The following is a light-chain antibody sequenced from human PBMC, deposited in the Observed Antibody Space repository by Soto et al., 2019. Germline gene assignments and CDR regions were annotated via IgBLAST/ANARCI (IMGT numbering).Light chain of an antibody. Sequence: IVMTESPLSLFVPPGETASISCMSSARLGHKNGYNSVDWYMKKPGQSPQLXXYLGANRASGGPDRCSGSGSGADFTLTISSLEPEDAAAYYCQQRNVWPPVTFGQGTRLEIK. CDR1: ARLGHKNGYNS. CDR3: QQRNVWPPVT. V-gene: IGKV2-28*01. J-gene: IGKJ5*01. CDR2: LGA.